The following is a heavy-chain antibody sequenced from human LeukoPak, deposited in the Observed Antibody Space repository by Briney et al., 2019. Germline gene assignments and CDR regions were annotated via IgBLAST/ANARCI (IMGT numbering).Heavy chain of an antibody. Sequence: GGCLRPSCAASGLTFSDYSINSVRQAPGKGLEWVSSINPTSTSIYYADAVKGRFTISRDNARSSLYLQMNSLRAEDTAVYYCVRLRRNSDRSDYYYFYDYWGQRIVVTVSS. J-gene: IGHJ4*02. V-gene: IGHV3-21*01. CDR2: INPTSTSI. CDR3: VRLRRNSDRSDYYYFYDY. D-gene: IGHD3-22*01. CDR1: GLTFSDYS.